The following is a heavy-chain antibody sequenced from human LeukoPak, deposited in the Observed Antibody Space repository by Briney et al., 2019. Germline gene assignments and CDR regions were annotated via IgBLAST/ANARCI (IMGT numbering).Heavy chain of an antibody. CDR3: EREGLERRTNFDY. CDR1: GFTFTSHV. D-gene: IGHD1-1*01. CDR2: ISMSVQTT. V-gene: IGHV3-64D*06. Sequence: GGSLRLSCSASGFTFTSHVMHWVRQAPGKGLQYVSGISMSVQTTYYAGSVKGRFTISRDSSKNTVYLQMNSLTAEDTAVYYCEREGLERRTNFDYWGQGTLVSVSS. J-gene: IGHJ4*02.